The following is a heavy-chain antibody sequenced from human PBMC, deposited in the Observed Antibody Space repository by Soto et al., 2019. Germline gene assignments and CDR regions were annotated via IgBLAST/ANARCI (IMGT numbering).Heavy chain of an antibody. J-gene: IGHJ5*02. CDR1: GGSISSYY. Sequence: PSETPSLTRTFSGGSISSYYWSWIRQPPGKGLEWIGYIYYSGSTNYNPSLKSRVTISVDTSKNQFSLKLTSVTAADTAVYYCAKYSSGWNNWFDPWGQGTLVTVSS. CDR2: IYYSGST. CDR3: AKYSSGWNNWFDP. D-gene: IGHD6-19*01. V-gene: IGHV4-59*08.